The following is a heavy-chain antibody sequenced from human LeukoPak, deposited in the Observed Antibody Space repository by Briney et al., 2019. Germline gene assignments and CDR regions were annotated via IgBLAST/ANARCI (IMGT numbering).Heavy chain of an antibody. Sequence: PGGSLRLSCAASGFSFSSYWMHWVRQLPGEGLGRVARMQYDGSTTNYADTVTGRFTISRDNAKKTLYVQMNSLMAEDTAVYYCARALVAGVTLNALDIWGQGTMVTVSS. CDR3: ARALVAGVTLNALDI. V-gene: IGHV3-74*01. CDR2: MQYDGSTT. D-gene: IGHD2-15*01. J-gene: IGHJ3*02. CDR1: GFSFSSYW.